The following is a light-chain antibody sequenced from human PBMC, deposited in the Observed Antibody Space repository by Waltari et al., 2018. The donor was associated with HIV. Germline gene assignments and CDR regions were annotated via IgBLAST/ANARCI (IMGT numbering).Light chain of an antibody. V-gene: IGKV2-30*01. CDR1: QSLVYSDGNPF. Sequence: DVVMTQSPLSLPVTLGQPASTSCLSSQSLVYSDGNPFLSWFQQRPRQSPGRLIYKVSNPDSGVPDRCSGSGSGTNFTLKFSRVEAEDVGLYYCMQGTHWPQTFGQGTKLEIK. J-gene: IGKJ2*01. CDR2: KVS. CDR3: MQGTHWPQT.